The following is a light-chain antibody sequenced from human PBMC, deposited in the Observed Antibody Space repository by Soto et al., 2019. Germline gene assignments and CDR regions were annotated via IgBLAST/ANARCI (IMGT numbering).Light chain of an antibody. CDR2: GAS. CDR1: QSVSSN. J-gene: IGKJ1*01. V-gene: IGKV3-15*01. Sequence: EIVMTQSPATLSVSPGERATLSCRASQSVSSNLAWYQQKPGQAPRLLIYGASTRATGIPARFSGSGSGTEFTLIISSLQSEDFAVYYCQHYNNWPPWTFGQGTKVEIK. CDR3: QHYNNWPPWT.